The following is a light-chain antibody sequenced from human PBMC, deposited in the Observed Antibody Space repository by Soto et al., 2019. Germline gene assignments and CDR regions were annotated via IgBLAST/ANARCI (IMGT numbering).Light chain of an antibody. CDR1: QCVSSY. Sequence: EIVLTQSPATLSLSPGERATLSCRASQCVSSYLAWYQQKPGQAPRLLIYDASNRATGIPARFSGSGSGTDFTLSISSLEPEDFTVYYCKQRSNWPPGITFGQGKRLEIK. V-gene: IGKV3-11*01. J-gene: IGKJ5*01. CDR3: KQRSNWPPGIT. CDR2: DAS.